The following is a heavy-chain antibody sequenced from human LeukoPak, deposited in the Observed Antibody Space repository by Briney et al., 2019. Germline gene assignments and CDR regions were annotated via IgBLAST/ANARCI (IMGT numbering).Heavy chain of an antibody. CDR3: AKGKRWLPRGYFDY. Sequence: GGSLRLSCAASGFTFSNFGMSWVRQAPGKGLECVSPISGSGGSTYYADSVKGRFTISRDNSKNTLYLQMNSLRAEDTAVYYCAKGKRWLPRGYFDYWGQGTLVTVSS. CDR2: ISGSGGST. D-gene: IGHD4-23*01. V-gene: IGHV3-23*01. J-gene: IGHJ4*02. CDR1: GFTFSNFG.